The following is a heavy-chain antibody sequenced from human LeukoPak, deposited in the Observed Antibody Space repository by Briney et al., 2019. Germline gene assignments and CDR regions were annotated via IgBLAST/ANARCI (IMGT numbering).Heavy chain of an antibody. J-gene: IGHJ4*02. CDR2: IYTSGST. Sequence: SETLSLTCTVSGGSISSYYWSWIRQPPGKGLEWIGYIYTSGSTNYNPSLKSRVTISVDTSKNQFSLKLSSVTAADTAVYYCAAYDFWASTFDYWGQGTLVTVSS. D-gene: IGHD3-3*01. CDR1: GGSISSYY. V-gene: IGHV4-4*09. CDR3: AAYDFWASTFDY.